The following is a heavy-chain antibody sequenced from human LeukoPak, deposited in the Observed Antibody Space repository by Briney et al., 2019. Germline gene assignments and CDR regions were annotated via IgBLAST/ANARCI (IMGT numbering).Heavy chain of an antibody. V-gene: IGHV4-4*07. CDR3: ARLSTVTTSFDY. Sequence: SETLSLTCTVSGGSISYYYWNWIRQPAGKGLEWIGRIYTSGRTYYNPSLKSRVSMSVDTSRNQFSLKLSSVTAADTAVYYCARLSTVTTSFDYWGQGTLVTVSS. J-gene: IGHJ4*02. CDR1: GGSISYYY. D-gene: IGHD4-11*01. CDR2: IYTSGRT.